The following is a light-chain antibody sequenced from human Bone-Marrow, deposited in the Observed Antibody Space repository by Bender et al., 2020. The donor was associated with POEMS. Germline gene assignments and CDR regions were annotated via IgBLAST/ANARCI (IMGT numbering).Light chain of an antibody. CDR3: CSYAGSSTFV. CDR2: EGS. V-gene: IGLV2-23*01. J-gene: IGLJ3*02. CDR1: SSDVGSYNL. Sequence: QSALTQPRSVSGSPGQSVTISCTGTSSDVGSYNLVSWYQRHPGKAPKLIIYEGSVRPSGVSNRFSDSKSGNTASLTISGLQAEDEAHYYCCSYAGSSTFVFGGGTKLTVL.